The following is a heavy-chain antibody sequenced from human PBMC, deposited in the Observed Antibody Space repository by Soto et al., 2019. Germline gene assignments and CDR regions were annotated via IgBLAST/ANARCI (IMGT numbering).Heavy chain of an antibody. D-gene: IGHD6-13*01. Sequence: GASLKVSCKASGGTFSSYAISWVPQAPGQGLEWMGGIIPIFGTANYAQKFQGRVTITADKSTSTAYMELSSLRSEDTAVYYCARRSLVTAAAGTGFDPWGQGXLVTVYS. CDR2: IIPIFGTA. J-gene: IGHJ5*02. CDR1: GGTFSSYA. CDR3: ARRSLVTAAAGTGFDP. V-gene: IGHV1-69*06.